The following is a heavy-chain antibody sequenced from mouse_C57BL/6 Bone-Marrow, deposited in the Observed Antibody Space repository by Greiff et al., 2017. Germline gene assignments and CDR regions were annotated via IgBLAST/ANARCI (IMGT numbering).Heavy chain of an antibody. CDR1: GFTFSDYY. CDR2: ISNGGGST. Sequence: EVQVVESGGGLVQPGGSLKLSCAASGFTFSDYYMYWVRQTPEKRLEWVAYISNGGGSTYYPDTVKGRFTISRDNAKNTLYLQMSRLKSEDTAMYYCARQGDLLLRPVQLRAMDYWGQGTSVTVSS. CDR3: ARQGDLLLRPVQLRAMDY. J-gene: IGHJ4*01. V-gene: IGHV5-12*01. D-gene: IGHD1-1*01.